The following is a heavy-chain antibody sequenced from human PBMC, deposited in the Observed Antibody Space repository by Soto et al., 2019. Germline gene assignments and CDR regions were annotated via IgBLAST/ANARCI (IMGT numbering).Heavy chain of an antibody. J-gene: IGHJ4*02. CDR3: ATEGSGYNF. CDR2: IVPVFGRP. Sequence: SGKVSFKACGGSFSNFGISWVRQAPGQGLEWMGGIVPVFGRPNYAQRFRVRLTITADESTSTGYMELISLRSDDTAVYYCATEGSGYNFWGQGTKVTVSS. V-gene: IGHV1-69*13. CDR1: GGSFSNFG. D-gene: IGHD5-12*01.